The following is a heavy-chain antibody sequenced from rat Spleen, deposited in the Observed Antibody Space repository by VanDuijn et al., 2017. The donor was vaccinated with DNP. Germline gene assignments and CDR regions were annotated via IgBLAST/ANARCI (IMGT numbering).Heavy chain of an antibody. D-gene: IGHD1-1*01. CDR3: AREGWYSGDRWFAY. CDR1: GFTFTDFY. V-gene: IGHV7-7*01. Sequence: EVKLLESGGGLVQPGGSMRLSCAASGFTFTDFYMHWIRQPAGKAPEWLGFIVNKGRGYTTEYSPSVRGRFTISRDNTHNMLYLQMNILKIEDAATYYCAREGWYSGDRWFAYWGQGTLVTVSS. J-gene: IGHJ3*01. CDR2: IVNKGRGYTT.